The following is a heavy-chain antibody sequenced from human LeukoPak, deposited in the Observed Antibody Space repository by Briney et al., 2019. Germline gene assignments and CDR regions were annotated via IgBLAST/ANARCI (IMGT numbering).Heavy chain of an antibody. CDR2: ISGSGGST. Sequence: RPGGSLRLSCAASGFTFSSYAMSWVRQAPGKGLEWVSAISGSGGSTYYADSVKGRFTISRDNSKNTLYLQMNSLRAEDTAVYYCAKDHIAARPDARYYFDYWGQGTLVTVSS. D-gene: IGHD6-6*01. V-gene: IGHV3-23*01. J-gene: IGHJ4*02. CDR3: AKDHIAARPDARYYFDY. CDR1: GFTFSSYA.